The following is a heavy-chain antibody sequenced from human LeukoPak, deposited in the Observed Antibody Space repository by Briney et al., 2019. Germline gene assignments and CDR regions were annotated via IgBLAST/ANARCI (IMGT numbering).Heavy chain of an antibody. J-gene: IGHJ4*02. CDR3: AKDDGNNAKLLLDY. CDR1: GFAFSNYG. CDR2: ISSSGDST. Sequence: GGSLRLSCAVSGFAFSNYGMSWVRQAPGKGLEWVSVISSSGDSTYYADSVKGRFTISRDNSKNTLYLQMNGLRAEDTAIYYCAKDDGNNAKLLLDYWGQGTLVTVSS. V-gene: IGHV3-23*01. D-gene: IGHD2/OR15-2a*01.